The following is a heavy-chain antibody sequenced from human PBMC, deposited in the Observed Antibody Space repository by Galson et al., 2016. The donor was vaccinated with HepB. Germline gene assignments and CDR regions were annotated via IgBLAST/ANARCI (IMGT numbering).Heavy chain of an antibody. V-gene: IGHV3-73*01. J-gene: IGHJ2*01. Sequence: SLRLSCAASGFTSSGSTVHWVRQAPGKGLEWVGRIRSKTFTFATAFAASVKGRVTLSRDDSKNTAYLQMNRLKPGDTAVYYCTRHENTYMEDHFYFDLWGRGTLVTVSS. D-gene: IGHD5-18*01. CDR3: TRHENTYMEDHFYFDL. CDR2: IRSKTFTFAT. CDR1: GFTSSGST.